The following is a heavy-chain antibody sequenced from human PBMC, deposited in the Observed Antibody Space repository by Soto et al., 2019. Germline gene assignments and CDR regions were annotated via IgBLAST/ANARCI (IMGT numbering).Heavy chain of an antibody. CDR3: AREEGISSWSPFDY. V-gene: IGHV3-74*01. J-gene: IGHJ4*02. CDR2: ISNDGSTT. D-gene: IGHD6-13*01. CDR1: GFTFSNYW. Sequence: EVQLVESGGGLVQPGGSLRLPCAASGFTFSNYWMHWVRQAPGKGLVWVSRISNDGSTTNYADSVRGRFTISRANAKNTLYLQMTGLRAEDTAVYYCAREEGISSWSPFDYWGQGTLVTVSS.